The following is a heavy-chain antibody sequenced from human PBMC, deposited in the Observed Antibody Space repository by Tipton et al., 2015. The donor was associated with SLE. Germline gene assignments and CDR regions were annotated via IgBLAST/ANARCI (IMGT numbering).Heavy chain of an antibody. J-gene: IGHJ4*02. CDR3: VRGGHSGSSNYFDY. CDR1: GDSFSGYY. D-gene: IGHD6-6*01. V-gene: IGHV4-59*12. CDR2: IYYTGNS. Sequence: TLSLTCTVSGDSFSGYYWTWIRQPPGKGLEWIGNIYYTGNSNYNVSFKSRVTLSIDTPKNQFSLKLISMTAADTAVYYCVRGGHSGSSNYFDYWGQGTLVTVSS.